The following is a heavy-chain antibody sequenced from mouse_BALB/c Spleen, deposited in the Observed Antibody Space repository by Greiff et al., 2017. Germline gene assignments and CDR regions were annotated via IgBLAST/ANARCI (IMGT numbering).Heavy chain of an antibody. CDR2: INPYNDGT. Sequence: VQLQQSGPELVKPGASVKMSCKASGYTFTSYVMHWVKQKPGQGLEWIGYINPYNDGTKYNEKFKGKATLTSDKSSSTAYMELSSLTSEDSAVYYCARNYFGSSYGWFAYWGQGTLVTVSA. V-gene: IGHV1-14*01. J-gene: IGHJ3*01. D-gene: IGHD1-1*01. CDR3: ARNYFGSSYGWFAY. CDR1: GYTFTSYV.